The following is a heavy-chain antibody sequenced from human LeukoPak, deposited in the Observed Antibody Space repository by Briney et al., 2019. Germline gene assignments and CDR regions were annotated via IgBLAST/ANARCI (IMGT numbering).Heavy chain of an antibody. D-gene: IGHD4-23*01. CDR2: ISYDGSNK. CDR3: AREDGGNFDY. CDR1: GFTFFSYA. V-gene: IGHV3-30*14. J-gene: IGHJ4*02. Sequence: GGSLRLSCAASGFTFFSYAMHWVRQAPGKGLEWVAFISYDGSNKYYADSVKGRFTISRDNSKNTLYLQMNSLRAEDTAVYYCAREDGGNFDYWGQGTLVTVSS.